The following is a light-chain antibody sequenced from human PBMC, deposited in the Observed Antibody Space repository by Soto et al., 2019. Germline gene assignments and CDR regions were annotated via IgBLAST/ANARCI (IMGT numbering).Light chain of an antibody. CDR2: NNN. CDR1: SSNIGTNA. CDR3: AAWDDSLNGYV. Sequence: QSALTQPPSASGTPGQRVTISCSGGSSNIGTNAVNWYQQLPGTAPKLLIYNNNQRPSGVPDRFSGSKSGTSASLTISRPQSEDEADYYCAAWDDSLNGYVFGTGTKVTVL. V-gene: IGLV1-44*01. J-gene: IGLJ1*01.